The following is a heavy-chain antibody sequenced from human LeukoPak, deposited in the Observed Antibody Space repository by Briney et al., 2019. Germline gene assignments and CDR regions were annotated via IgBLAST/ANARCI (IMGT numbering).Heavy chain of an antibody. D-gene: IGHD3-22*01. CDR1: GFTVSSNY. CDR2: IYSGGST. Sequence: GGSLRLSCAASGFTVSSNYMSWVRQAPGKGLEWVSVIYSGGSTYYADSVKGRFTISRDNSKNTLYLQMNSLRAEDTAVYYCAREDGMIRIFDYWGQGTLVTVSS. J-gene: IGHJ4*02. V-gene: IGHV3-53*01. CDR3: AREDGMIRIFDY.